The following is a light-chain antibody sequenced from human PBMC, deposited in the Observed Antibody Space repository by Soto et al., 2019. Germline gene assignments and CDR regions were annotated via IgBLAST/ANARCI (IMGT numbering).Light chain of an antibody. CDR1: QSISSW. CDR3: QQYNSYST. Sequence: DIQMTQSPSTLSASVGDRVTITCRASQSISSWLAWYQQKPGKAPKLLIYDASSLESGVPSRFSCSGSGTEFTLTISSLQPDVFATYYCQQYNSYSTFGQWTKLEIK. CDR2: DAS. J-gene: IGKJ2*01. V-gene: IGKV1-5*01.